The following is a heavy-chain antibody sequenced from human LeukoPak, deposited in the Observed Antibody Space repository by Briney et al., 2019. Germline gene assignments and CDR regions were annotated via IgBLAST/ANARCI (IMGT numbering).Heavy chain of an antibody. Sequence: GGSLRLSCAASGFTFSSYGMHGVRQAPGKGLEWVAVIWYDGSNKYYADSVKGRFTISRDNSKNTLYLQMNSLRAEDTAVYYCATRYSSSWYSFDYWGQGTLVTVSS. CDR2: IWYDGSNK. V-gene: IGHV3-33*01. CDR1: GFTFSSYG. D-gene: IGHD6-13*01. J-gene: IGHJ4*02. CDR3: ATRYSSSWYSFDY.